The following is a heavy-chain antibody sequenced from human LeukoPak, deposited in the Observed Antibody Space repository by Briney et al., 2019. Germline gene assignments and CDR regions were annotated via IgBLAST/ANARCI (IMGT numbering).Heavy chain of an antibody. CDR3: ARLGFGSGSTAAAEHFDY. V-gene: IGHV5-51*01. Sequence: GESLKISCKGSGYSLSRHWSGWVRQMPGKGLEWMGIVYPGDSDTRDSPSFQGQVTISVDQSTSTAYLQWSSLKASDTAMYYCARLGFGSGSTAAAEHFDYWGQGTLVTVSS. CDR1: GYSLSRHW. D-gene: IGHD3-10*01. CDR2: VYPGDSDT. J-gene: IGHJ4*02.